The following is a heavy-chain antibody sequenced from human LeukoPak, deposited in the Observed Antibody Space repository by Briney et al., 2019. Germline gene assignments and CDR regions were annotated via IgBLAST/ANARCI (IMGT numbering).Heavy chain of an antibody. Sequence: PSETLSLTCAASGYSISSGYYWGWIRQPPGKGLEWIGSIYHSGSTYYNPSLKSRVTISVDTSKNQFSLKLSSVTAADTAVYYCARDVDTFFDYWGQGTLVTVSS. CDR3: ARDVDTFFDY. V-gene: IGHV4-38-2*02. CDR1: GYSISSGYY. CDR2: IYHSGST. D-gene: IGHD5-18*01. J-gene: IGHJ4*02.